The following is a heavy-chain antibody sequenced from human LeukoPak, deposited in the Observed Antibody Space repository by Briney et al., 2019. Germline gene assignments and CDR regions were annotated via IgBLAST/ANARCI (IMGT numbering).Heavy chain of an antibody. CDR2: ISGGRGST. J-gene: IGHJ6*02. Sequence: GGSLRLSCVASGFSFRNYAIHWVRQAPGKGLEWVSAISGGRGSTYYADSVRGRFTISRDNSKNILYLQMNSLRAEDTAIYYCAKGGYSSSYFYGVDVWGQGTKVTVSS. D-gene: IGHD6-13*01. V-gene: IGHV3-23*01. CDR3: AKGGYSSSYFYGVDV. CDR1: GFSFRNYA.